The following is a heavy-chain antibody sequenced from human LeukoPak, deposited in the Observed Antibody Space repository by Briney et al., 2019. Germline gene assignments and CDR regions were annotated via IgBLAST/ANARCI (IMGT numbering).Heavy chain of an antibody. CDR2: INPNGDRT. J-gene: IGHJ4*02. D-gene: IGHD6-19*01. CDR1: ENTFTNYY. CDR3: ARLSGSGWTPFDY. V-gene: IGHV1-2*04. Sequence: GASVKVSCKASENTFTNYYMHWVRQAPGQGLEWLGLINPNGDRTAYAQKFQGWVTMTRDTSISTAYMELSRLRSDDTAVYYCARLSGSGWTPFDYWGQGTLVTVSS.